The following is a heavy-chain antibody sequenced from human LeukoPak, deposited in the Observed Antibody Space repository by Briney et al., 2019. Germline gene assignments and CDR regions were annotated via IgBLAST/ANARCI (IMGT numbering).Heavy chain of an antibody. CDR3: ARETDQYDY. Sequence: PSETLSLTCTVSGGSISSSSYYWCWIRQPAGKLLEWIGSIYYSGSTYYNPSLKSRVTIPVDTCKNQFSLKMSCVTAADTAVYYCARETDQYDYWGQGTLVTVSS. CDR2: IYYSGST. CDR1: GGSISSSSYY. J-gene: IGHJ4*02. V-gene: IGHV4-39*01.